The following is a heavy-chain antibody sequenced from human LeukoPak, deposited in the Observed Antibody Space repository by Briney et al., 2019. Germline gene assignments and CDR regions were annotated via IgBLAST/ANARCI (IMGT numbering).Heavy chain of an antibody. V-gene: IGHV5-51*01. CDR2: VYPGDSDT. CDR3: ARHGIAARGNQYYLDY. D-gene: IGHD6-6*01. J-gene: IGHJ4*02. Sequence: GESLKISCKGSGYSFTNHWIGWVRQVPGKGLEWMGIVYPGDSDTRYSPSFRGRVIISADKSTNTAYLQWISLKASDTAMYYCARHGIAARGNQYYLDYWGQGILVTVTS. CDR1: GYSFTNHW.